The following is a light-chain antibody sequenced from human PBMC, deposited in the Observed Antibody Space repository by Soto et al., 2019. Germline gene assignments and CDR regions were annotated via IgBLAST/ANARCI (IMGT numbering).Light chain of an antibody. J-gene: IGLJ2*01. Sequence: QSVLTQPASVSGSPVQSITISCTVTSSDIGGYNYVSWYQQHPGKAPKLMIYDVSNRPSGVSNRFSGSKSGNTASLTISGLQAEDEADYYCSSYTSISTHVVFGGRTQLTV. CDR1: SSDIGGYNY. CDR3: SSYTSISTHVV. V-gene: IGLV2-14*01. CDR2: DVS.